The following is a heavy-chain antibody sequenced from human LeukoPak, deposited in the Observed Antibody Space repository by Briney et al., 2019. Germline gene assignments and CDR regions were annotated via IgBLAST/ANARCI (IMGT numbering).Heavy chain of an antibody. Sequence: GESLKISCEASGYRFPGYWIGWVRQMPGKGLEWMGIIYPADSDTRYSPAFRGQVTISADKSIDTAYLQSSSLKASDTAMYFCARRVTGTTNFDYWGQGTLVTVSS. D-gene: IGHD1-7*01. V-gene: IGHV5-51*01. J-gene: IGHJ4*02. CDR2: IYPADSDT. CDR3: ARRVTGTTNFDY. CDR1: GYRFPGYW.